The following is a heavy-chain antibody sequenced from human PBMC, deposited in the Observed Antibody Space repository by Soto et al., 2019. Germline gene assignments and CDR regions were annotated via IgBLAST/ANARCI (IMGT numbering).Heavy chain of an antibody. V-gene: IGHV1-8*01. CDR3: TRAQFEFGSYFGLDV. J-gene: IGHJ6*02. CDR1: GYTFTNYD. D-gene: IGHD3-10*01. CDR2: MNPDSENT. Sequence: QVQLVQSGAEVKKPGSSVKVSCKASGYTFTNYDITWVRQATGQGLEWMGWMNPDSENTGSPQKFQGRVTMTVNTSINTAYMELTSLRSEDTAVYYCTRAQFEFGSYFGLDVWGQGTTVTVSS.